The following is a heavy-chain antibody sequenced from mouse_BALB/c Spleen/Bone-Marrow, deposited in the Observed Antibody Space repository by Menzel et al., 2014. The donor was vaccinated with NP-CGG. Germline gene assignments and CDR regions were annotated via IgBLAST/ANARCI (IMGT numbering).Heavy chain of an antibody. CDR2: INPNNGGT. J-gene: IGHJ3*01. CDR3: ARSYGYERSWFAY. D-gene: IGHD2-2*01. CDR1: GYTFTEYT. V-gene: IGHV1-18*01. Sequence: VQLKESGPEVVKPGASVEISCKTSGYTFTEYTMHWVKQSHGKSLEWIGGINPNNGGTTYNQKFKGEATLTVDKSSSTAYMELRSLTSEDSAVYYCARSYGYERSWFAYWGQGTLVTVSA.